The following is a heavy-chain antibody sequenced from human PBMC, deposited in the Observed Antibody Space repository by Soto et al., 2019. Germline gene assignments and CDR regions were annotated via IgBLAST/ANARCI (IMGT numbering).Heavy chain of an antibody. Sequence: LRLSCAASGFTFSNFWMHWVRQAPGKGPVWVSRINGDGSSTSHADSVKGRFTISRDNAENTLFLQMSGLRAEDTAVYYCARAQLLPDDAFDAWGRGAVVTVSS. J-gene: IGHJ3*01. D-gene: IGHD2-2*01. CDR3: ARAQLLPDDAFDA. V-gene: IGHV3-74*01. CDR1: GFTFSNFW. CDR2: INGDGSST.